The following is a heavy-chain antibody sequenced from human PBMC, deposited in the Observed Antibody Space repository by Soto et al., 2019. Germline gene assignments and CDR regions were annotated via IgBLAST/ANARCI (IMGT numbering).Heavy chain of an antibody. CDR1: GFTFSSYG. CDR2: ISYDGSNK. D-gene: IGHD3-3*01. V-gene: IGHV3-30*18. CDR3: ANYFYDFWSGYYLHYYYYGMDV. Sequence: AGGSLRLSCAASGFTFSSYGMHWVRQAPGKGLEWVAVISYDGSNKYYADSVKGRFTISRDNSKNTLYLQMNSLRAEDTAVYYCANYFYDFWSGYYLHYYYYGMDVWGQGTTVTVSS. J-gene: IGHJ6*02.